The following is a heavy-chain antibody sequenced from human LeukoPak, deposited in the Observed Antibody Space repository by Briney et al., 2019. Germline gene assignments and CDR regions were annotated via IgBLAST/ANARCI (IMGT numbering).Heavy chain of an antibody. D-gene: IGHD2-15*01. Sequence: PSETLSLTCTVSVGSISNYYWSWIRQPAGKGLEWIGRKYARGSSNYNPPVQSRVTMAVDTSKNQFSLQLGSVTAADTAVYYCARGRYCSADICTGGDSFDIWGQGTMVSVSP. CDR1: VGSISNYY. J-gene: IGHJ3*02. CDR3: ARGRYCSADICTGGDSFDI. CDR2: KYARGSS. V-gene: IGHV4-4*07.